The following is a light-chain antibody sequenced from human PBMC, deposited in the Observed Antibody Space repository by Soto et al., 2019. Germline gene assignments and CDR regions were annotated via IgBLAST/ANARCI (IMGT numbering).Light chain of an antibody. V-gene: IGKV1-27*01. J-gene: IGKJ5*01. CDR1: QGISGW. CDR3: QNHDSAPIT. Sequence: DIRMTQSPSTLSASVGDRVTITCRASQGISGWLAWYQQKPGKAPKLLIYDASSLQSGVPSRFSGSGSGTDFTLTISSLQPGDVATYFCQNHDSAPITFGQGTRLEI. CDR2: DAS.